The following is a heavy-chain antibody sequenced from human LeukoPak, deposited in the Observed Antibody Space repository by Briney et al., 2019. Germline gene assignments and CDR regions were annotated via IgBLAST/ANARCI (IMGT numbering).Heavy chain of an antibody. V-gene: IGHV3-30*02. Sequence: GGSLRLSCAASGFTFSSYGMHWVRQAPGKGLEWEAFIRYDGSNKYYADSVKGRFTISRDNSKNTLYLQMNSLRAEETAVYYCAKDRGSVTSSYYYYYYMDVWGKGTTVTISS. J-gene: IGHJ6*03. D-gene: IGHD4-17*01. CDR3: AKDRGSVTSSYYYYYYMDV. CDR2: IRYDGSNK. CDR1: GFTFSSYG.